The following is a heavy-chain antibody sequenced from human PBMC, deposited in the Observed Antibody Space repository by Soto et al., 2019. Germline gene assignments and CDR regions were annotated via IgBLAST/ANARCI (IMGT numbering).Heavy chain of an antibody. CDR2: ISYDGSNK. CDR1: GFTFSSYG. Sequence: GGSLRLSCAASGFTFSSYGMHWVRQAPGKGLEWVAVISYDGSNKYYADPVKGRFTISRDNSKNTLYLQMNSLRAEDTAVYYCAKDDDYGDLRSWGQRTLVTVSS. V-gene: IGHV3-30*18. CDR3: AKDDDYGDLRS. D-gene: IGHD4-17*01. J-gene: IGHJ5*02.